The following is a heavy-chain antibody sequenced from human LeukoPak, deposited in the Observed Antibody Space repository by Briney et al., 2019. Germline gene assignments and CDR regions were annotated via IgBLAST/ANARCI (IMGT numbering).Heavy chain of an antibody. CDR2: IIPILGIA. CDR3: ARWAGSGSDPLYYYYGMDV. J-gene: IGHJ6*02. D-gene: IGHD3-10*01. Sequence: ASVKVSCKASGGTFSSYAISWVRQAPGQGLEWMGRIIPILGIANYAQKFQGRVTITADKSTSTAYMELSSLRSEDTAVYYCARWAGSGSDPLYYYYGMDVWGQGTTVTVSS. V-gene: IGHV1-69*04. CDR1: GGTFSSYA.